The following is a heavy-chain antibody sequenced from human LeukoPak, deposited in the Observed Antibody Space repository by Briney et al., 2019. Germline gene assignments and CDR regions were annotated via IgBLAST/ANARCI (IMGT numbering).Heavy chain of an antibody. J-gene: IGHJ4*02. V-gene: IGHV4-30-2*01. D-gene: IGHD4-17*01. Sequence: SETLSLTCAVSGGSISSGGFSWSWIRQPPGKGLEWIGYMYHGGSTNYNPSLKSRVTISVDTSKNQFSLKLSSVTAADTAVYYCARGTMTTVTYYFDYWGQGTLVTVSS. CDR2: MYHGGST. CDR1: GGSISSGGFS. CDR3: ARGTMTTVTYYFDY.